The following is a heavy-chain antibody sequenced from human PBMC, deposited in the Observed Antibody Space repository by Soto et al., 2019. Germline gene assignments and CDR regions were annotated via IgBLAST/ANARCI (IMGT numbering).Heavy chain of an antibody. J-gene: IGHJ4*02. CDR3: VMDTHSPARFDH. Sequence: PGGSLRLSCAASGFTVSTDWMYWVRQAPGKGLEWVSVIKSGGNTNYADSVEGRFTISRDNSKNTVYLQMNSLRGEDTAVYYCVMDTHSPARFDHWGQGTLVTVSS. V-gene: IGHV3-66*01. D-gene: IGHD5-18*01. CDR2: IKSGGNT. CDR1: GFTVSTDW.